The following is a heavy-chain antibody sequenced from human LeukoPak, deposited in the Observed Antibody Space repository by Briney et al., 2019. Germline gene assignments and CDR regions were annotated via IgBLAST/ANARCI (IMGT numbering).Heavy chain of an antibody. J-gene: IGHJ4*02. D-gene: IGHD5-18*01. V-gene: IGHV3-23*01. CDR1: GFTFSSYA. Sequence: GGSLRLSCAASGFTFSSYAMSWVRQAPGKGLEWVSAISGSGRSTFYADSVKGRFTISRDNSKNTLYLQMNSLRAEDTAVYYCTNRVDTTMVVYWGQGTLVTISS. CDR3: TNRVDTTMVVY. CDR2: ISGSGRST.